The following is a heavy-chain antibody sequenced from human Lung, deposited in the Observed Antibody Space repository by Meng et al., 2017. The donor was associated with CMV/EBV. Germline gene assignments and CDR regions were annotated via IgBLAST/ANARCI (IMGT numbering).Heavy chain of an antibody. D-gene: IGHD4-11*01. CDR3: ARGLADSNPFFYYYYGMDV. V-gene: IGHV4-34*01. J-gene: IGHJ6*02. Sequence: GSLRLXXAVYGGSFSGYYCTWIRQSPGKGLEWIGDINHSGSTNYNPSLKSRVTISVDTSKKQCSLKLSSVTAADTAVYFCARGLADSNPFFYYYYGMDVWGQGXTVTVSS. CDR1: GGSFSGYY. CDR2: INHSGST.